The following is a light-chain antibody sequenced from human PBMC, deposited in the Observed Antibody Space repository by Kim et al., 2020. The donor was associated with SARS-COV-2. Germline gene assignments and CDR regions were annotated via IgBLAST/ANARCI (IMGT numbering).Light chain of an antibody. J-gene: IGLJ2*01. CDR1: NIGSKS. Sequence: APGKTSRITCGGNNIGSKSVHWYQQKPGQAPVLVIYYDSDRPSGIPERFSGSNSGNTATLTISRVEAGDEADYYCQVWDSSSDPVVFGGGTKLTVL. V-gene: IGLV3-21*04. CDR2: YDS. CDR3: QVWDSSSDPVV.